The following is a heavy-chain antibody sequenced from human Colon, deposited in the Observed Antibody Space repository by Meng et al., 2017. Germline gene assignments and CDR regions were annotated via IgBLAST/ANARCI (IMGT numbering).Heavy chain of an antibody. Sequence: QGQLQESGPGLVRPSETLSLTCTVSGGSVSSCSYYWSWIRQPPGKGLEWIGYIYYTGSTNYNPSLKSRVTISVDTSKNQFSLKLSSVTAADTAVYYCARDNWGSLDYWGQGTLVTVSS. CDR1: GGSVSSCSYY. CDR3: ARDNWGSLDY. J-gene: IGHJ4*02. D-gene: IGHD7-27*01. CDR2: IYYTGST. V-gene: IGHV4-61*01.